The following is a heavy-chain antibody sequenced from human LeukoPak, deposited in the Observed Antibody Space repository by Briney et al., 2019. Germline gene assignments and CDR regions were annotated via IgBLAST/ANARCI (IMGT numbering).Heavy chain of an antibody. J-gene: IGHJ6*04. CDR3: AKDRPYCSSTSCYVMGWLARTQTHYYYYGMDV. V-gene: IGHV4-34*01. Sequence: SETLSLTCAVYGGSFSGYYWSWIRQPPGKGLEWIGEINHSGSTNYNPSLKSRVTISVDTSKNQFSLKLSSVTAADTAVYYCAKDRPYCSSTSCYVMGWLARTQTHYYYYGMDVWGKGTTVTVSS. CDR2: INHSGST. CDR1: GGSFSGYY. D-gene: IGHD2-2*01.